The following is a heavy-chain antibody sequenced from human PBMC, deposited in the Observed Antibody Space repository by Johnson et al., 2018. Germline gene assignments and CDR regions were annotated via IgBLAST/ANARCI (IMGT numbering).Heavy chain of an antibody. D-gene: IGHD1-14*01. CDR3: GTGAAFDI. CDR1: GFSFSNSY. J-gene: IGHJ3*02. V-gene: IGHV3-15*01. CDR2: IKRETDGGTP. Sequence: EVQLVQSGGGLVTPGGSLRLSCEVSGFSFSNSYMSWVRQAPGKGLEWVGRIKRETDGGTPEYAVPVKGRSTISRDESKNTLYLQMNSLKAEDPAVYYCGTGAAFDIWGQGTMVTVSS.